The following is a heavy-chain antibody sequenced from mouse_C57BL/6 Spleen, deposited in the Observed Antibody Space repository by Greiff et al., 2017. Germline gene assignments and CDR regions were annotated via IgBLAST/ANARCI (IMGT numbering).Heavy chain of an antibody. CDR2: ISGGGGNT. D-gene: IGHD1-1*01. CDR3: ARNYGSGTGFAY. V-gene: IGHV5-9*01. J-gene: IGHJ3*01. CDR1: GFTFSSYT. Sequence: DVKLVESGGGLVKPGGSLKLSCAASGFTFSSYTMSWVRQTPEKRLEWVATISGGGGNTYYPDSVKGRFTISRDNAKNTLYLQMSSLRSEDTALYYCARNYGSGTGFAYWGQGTLVTVSA.